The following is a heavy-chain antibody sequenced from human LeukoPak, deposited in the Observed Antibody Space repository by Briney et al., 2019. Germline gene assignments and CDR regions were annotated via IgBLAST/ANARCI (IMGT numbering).Heavy chain of an antibody. V-gene: IGHV3-23*01. Sequence: GGSLRLSCAASGFTFSSYAMSWVRQAPGKGLERVSAISGSGGSTYYADSVKGRFTISRDNSKNTLYLQMNSLRAEDTALYYCAQDISWFAFDIWGQGTMVTVSS. CDR1: GFTFSSYA. CDR3: AQDISWFAFDI. D-gene: IGHD3-10*01. CDR2: ISGSGGST. J-gene: IGHJ3*02.